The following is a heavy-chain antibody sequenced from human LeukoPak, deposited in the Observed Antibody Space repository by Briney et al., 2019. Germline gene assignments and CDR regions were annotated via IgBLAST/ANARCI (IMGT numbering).Heavy chain of an antibody. CDR3: ARGRMLTGTHREDY. CDR2: IFHSGST. V-gene: IGHV4-38-2*02. D-gene: IGHD1-7*01. CDR1: DYSISSGYY. Sequence: PSETLSLTCTVSDYSISSGYYWGWIRQPPGKGLEWIGNIFHSGSTNYNPSLKSRVTISVDTSKNQFSLKLSSVTAADTAVYYCARGRMLTGTHREDYWGQGTLVTVSS. J-gene: IGHJ4*02.